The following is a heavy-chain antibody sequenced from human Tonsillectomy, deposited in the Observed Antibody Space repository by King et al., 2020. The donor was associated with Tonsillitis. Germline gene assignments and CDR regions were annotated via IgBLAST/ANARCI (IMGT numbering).Heavy chain of an antibody. Sequence: VQLVESGGDLVQPGGSLRLSCAASAFTFSRSWMAWVRQAPGTGQEWVATINPDGSEENYVASVKGRFTISRDNSRNTVYLQMNSLGADDTAVYYCARDHAYTSFDYWGQGTLVTVSS. D-gene: IGHD3-16*01. CDR2: INPDGSEE. CDR1: AFTFSRSW. CDR3: ARDHAYTSFDY. J-gene: IGHJ4*02. V-gene: IGHV3-7*01.